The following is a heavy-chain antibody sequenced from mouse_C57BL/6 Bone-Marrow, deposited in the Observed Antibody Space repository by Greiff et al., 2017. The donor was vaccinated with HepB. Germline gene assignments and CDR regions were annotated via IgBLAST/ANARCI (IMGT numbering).Heavy chain of an antibody. CDR3: TRGGPLRRIYYAMDY. V-gene: IGHV5-9-1*02. D-gene: IGHD1-1*01. CDR2: ISSGGDYI. CDR1: GFTFSSYA. J-gene: IGHJ4*01. Sequence: EVQLQESGEGLVKPGGSLKLSCAASGFTFSSYAMSWVRQTPEKRLEWVAYISSGGDYIYYADTVKGRFTIARDNARNTLYLQMSSLKSEDTAMYYCTRGGPLRRIYYAMDYWGQGTSVTVSS.